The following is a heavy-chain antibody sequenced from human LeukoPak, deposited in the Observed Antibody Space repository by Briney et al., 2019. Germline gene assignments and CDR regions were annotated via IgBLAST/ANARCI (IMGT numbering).Heavy chain of an antibody. V-gene: IGHV3-21*01. Sequence: GRSLRLSCAASGFTFSSYSMNWVRQAPGKGLEWVSSISSSSSYIYYADSVKGRFTISRDNAKNSLYLQMNSLRAEDTAVYYCARVDHDAFDIWGQGTMVTVSS. CDR2: ISSSSSYI. CDR1: GFTFSSYS. J-gene: IGHJ3*02. CDR3: ARVDHDAFDI.